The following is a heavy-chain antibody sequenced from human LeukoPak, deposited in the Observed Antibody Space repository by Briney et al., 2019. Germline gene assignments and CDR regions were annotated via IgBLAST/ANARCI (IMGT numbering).Heavy chain of an antibody. CDR3: ALGTINKDYYFGMDV. CDR2: ISNSGSTV. D-gene: IGHD2-8*01. V-gene: IGHV3-11*01. CDR1: GFTFSDYY. Sequence: PGGSLRLSCAASGFTFSDYYMTWLRQAPGKGLEWLSYISNSGSTVFYADSVKGRFTVSRDNAKRSLYLQIESLRDDDTAVYLCALGTINKDYYFGMDVWGQGTTVTVSS. J-gene: IGHJ6*02.